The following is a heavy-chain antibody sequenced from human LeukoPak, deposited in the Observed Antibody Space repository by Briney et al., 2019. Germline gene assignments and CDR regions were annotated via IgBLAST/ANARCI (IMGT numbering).Heavy chain of an antibody. Sequence: GASVKVSCKASGYTFTSYGISWVRQAPGQGLEWMGWISAYNGNTNYAQKFQGRVTITADESTSTAYMELSSLRSEDTAVYYCATEGVGATPYFDYWGQGTLVTVSS. D-gene: IGHD1-26*01. J-gene: IGHJ4*02. V-gene: IGHV1-18*01. CDR2: ISAYNGNT. CDR3: ATEGVGATPYFDY. CDR1: GYTFTSYG.